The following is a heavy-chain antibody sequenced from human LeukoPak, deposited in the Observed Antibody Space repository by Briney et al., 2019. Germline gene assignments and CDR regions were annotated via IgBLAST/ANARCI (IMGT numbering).Heavy chain of an antibody. CDR3: ASRAASVTLGY. J-gene: IGHJ4*02. Sequence: ASVRVSCKASGYTFSGYQVHWLRQAPGQGLEWMGRMNPSSGVTNYAQKFQGRVTMTRDTSINTAYLDLSALKSDDTAVYFCASRAASVTLGYWGQGTLVTVSS. CDR2: MNPSSGVT. V-gene: IGHV1-2*06. CDR1: GYTFSGYQ. D-gene: IGHD2-15*01.